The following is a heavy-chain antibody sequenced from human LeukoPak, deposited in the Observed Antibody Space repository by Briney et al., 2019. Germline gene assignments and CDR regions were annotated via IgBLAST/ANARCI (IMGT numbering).Heavy chain of an antibody. CDR2: INHSGST. CDR1: GGSFSGYY. V-gene: IGHV4-34*01. D-gene: IGHD2-15*01. CDR3: AREGDSGYCSGGSCNDDAFDI. J-gene: IGHJ3*02. Sequence: SETLSLTCAVYGGSFSGYYWSWIRQPPGKGLEWMGEINHSGSTNYNPSLKSRVTISVGSSKNQFSLKLSSVTAADTAVYYCAREGDSGYCSGGSCNDDAFDIWGQGTMVAVSS.